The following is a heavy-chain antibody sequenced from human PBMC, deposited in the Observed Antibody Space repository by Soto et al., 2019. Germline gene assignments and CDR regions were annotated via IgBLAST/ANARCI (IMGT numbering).Heavy chain of an antibody. CDR2: ISWNSGSI. D-gene: IGHD1-26*01. Sequence: LRLSCAASGFTFDDYAMHWVRQAPGKGLEWVSGISWNSGSIGYADSVKGRFTISRDNAKNSLYLQMNSLRAEDTALYYCAKDMDSGPLYGMDVWGQGTTVTVSS. CDR3: AKDMDSGPLYGMDV. J-gene: IGHJ6*02. V-gene: IGHV3-9*01. CDR1: GFTFDDYA.